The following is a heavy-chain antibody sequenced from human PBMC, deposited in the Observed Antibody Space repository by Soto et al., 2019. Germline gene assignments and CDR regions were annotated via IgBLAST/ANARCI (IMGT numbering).Heavy chain of an antibody. CDR2: IIPIFGTA. J-gene: IGHJ4*02. D-gene: IGHD3-22*01. CDR1: GGTFNRNT. V-gene: IGHV1-69*01. Sequence: QVQLVQSGAEVKKPGSSVKVSCKASGGTFNRNTISWVRQVPGQGLEWMGGIIPIFGTANYAQKFQGRVTITADESTSTAYMELSRLRSEDTAVYYCARQFDYDSSGYYYAYWGQGTLVTVSS. CDR3: ARQFDYDSSGYYYAY.